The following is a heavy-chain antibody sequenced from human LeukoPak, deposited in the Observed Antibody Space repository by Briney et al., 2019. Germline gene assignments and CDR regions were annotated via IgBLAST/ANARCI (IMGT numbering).Heavy chain of an antibody. Sequence: GGSLRLSCAASGFTFDDYAMHWVRHAPGKGLEWVSGISWNSGSIGYADSVKGRFTISRDNAKNSLYLQMNSLRAEDTALYYCAKAPYSGSYYDWPSPFDYWGQGTLVTVSS. CDR3: AKAPYSGSYYDWPSPFDY. V-gene: IGHV3-9*01. CDR1: GFTFDDYA. J-gene: IGHJ4*02. CDR2: ISWNSGSI. D-gene: IGHD1-26*01.